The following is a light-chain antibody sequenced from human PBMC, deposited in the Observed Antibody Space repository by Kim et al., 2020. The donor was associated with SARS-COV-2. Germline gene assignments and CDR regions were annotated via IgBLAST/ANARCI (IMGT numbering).Light chain of an antibody. V-gene: IGLV3-21*04. CDR2: YES. CDR1: NVGSKS. Sequence: APGKTARIPCGGNNVGSKSVHWYQQKPGQAPVLVIYYESDRPSGIPERFSGSNSGNTATLTISRVEAGDEADYYCQVWDSSSDRGVFGGGTQLTVL. J-gene: IGLJ2*01. CDR3: QVWDSSSDRGV.